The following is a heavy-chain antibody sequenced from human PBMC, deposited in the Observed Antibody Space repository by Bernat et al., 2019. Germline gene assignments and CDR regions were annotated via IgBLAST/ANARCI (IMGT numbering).Heavy chain of an antibody. D-gene: IGHD1-26*01. Sequence: QITLKESGPTLVKPTQTLTLTRTFSGFSLSTSGVGVGWIRQPPGKALEWLALIYWDDDKRYSPSLKSRLTITKDTSKNQVVLTMTNMDPVDTATYYCAHSLVGATFADAFDIWGQGTMVTVSS. CDR3: AHSLVGATFADAFDI. CDR2: IYWDDDK. CDR1: GFSLSTSGVG. J-gene: IGHJ3*02. V-gene: IGHV2-5*02.